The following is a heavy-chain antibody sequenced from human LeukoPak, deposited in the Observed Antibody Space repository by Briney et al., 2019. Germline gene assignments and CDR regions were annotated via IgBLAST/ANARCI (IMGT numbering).Heavy chain of an antibody. D-gene: IGHD3-22*01. CDR2: IGVGGSST. J-gene: IGHJ1*01. Sequence: GGSLRLSCAASGFTFSNSAMSWVRQAPGKGLKWVSTIGVGGSSTYYADSVKGRFTISRDNSKNTLYLQMNSLRAEDTAVYYCAKDGGGYYDSRGYPLWGQGTLVTISS. CDR3: AKDGGGYYDSRGYPL. CDR1: GFTFSNSA. V-gene: IGHV3-23*01.